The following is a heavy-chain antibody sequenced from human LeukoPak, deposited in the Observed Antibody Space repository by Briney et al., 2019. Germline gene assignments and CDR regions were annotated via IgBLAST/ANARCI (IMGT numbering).Heavy chain of an antibody. D-gene: IGHD2/OR15-2a*01. CDR2: ISDIGSI. J-gene: IGHJ4*02. V-gene: IGHV4-59*08. Sequence: SETLSLTCTVSGGSISSYYWSWIRQPPGKGLEWIAYISDIGSINYNPSLKSRVTISLDTSKKQFSLKLSSVTAADTAVYYWAGHHPRNTVDFWGQGTLVTVSS. CDR1: GGSISSYY. CDR3: AGHHPRNTVDF.